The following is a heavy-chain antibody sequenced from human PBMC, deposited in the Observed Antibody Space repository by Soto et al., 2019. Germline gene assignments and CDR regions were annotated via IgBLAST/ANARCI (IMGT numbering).Heavy chain of an antibody. D-gene: IGHD1-26*01. CDR2: IRSKANSYAT. J-gene: IGHJ4*02. CDR3: TRHQSASYPPGDY. Sequence: PGGSLRLSCAASGFTFSDSAMHWVRQASGKGLEWVGRIRSKANSYATAYAAAVKGRFTISRDESRNTAYLQMNSLKTEDAAIYYCTRHQSASYPPGDYWGQGTLVTVSS. CDR1: GFTFSDSA. V-gene: IGHV3-73*01.